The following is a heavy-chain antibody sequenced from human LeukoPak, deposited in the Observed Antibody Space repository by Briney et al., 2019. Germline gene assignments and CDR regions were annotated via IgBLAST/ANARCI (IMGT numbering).Heavy chain of an antibody. CDR1: GFTFSSYW. CDR3: VSGGGSQSLGY. V-gene: IGHV3-74*01. CDR2: ITIDGSTT. Sequence: PGGSLRLSCAASGFTFSSYWMHWVRQAPGKGLVWVSRITIDGSTTSYADSVKGRFTISRDNAKNTVYMQMNSLRAEDTAVYYCVSGGGSQSLGYWGQGTLVTVSS. D-gene: IGHD1-26*01. J-gene: IGHJ4*02.